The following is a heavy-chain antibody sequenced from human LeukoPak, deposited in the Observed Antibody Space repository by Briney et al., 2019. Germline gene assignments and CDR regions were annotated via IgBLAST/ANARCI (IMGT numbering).Heavy chain of an antibody. CDR3: ARVALGYCSGGSCYEVGYDY. Sequence: SETLSLTCAVPGDSISSYYWSWIRQTPGKGLEWIGYIYYSGSTYNPSLESRVTISVDTSKNQFSLKLSSVTAADTAVYYCARVALGYCSGGSCYEVGYDYWGQGTLVTVSS. V-gene: IGHV4-59*08. J-gene: IGHJ4*02. CDR1: GDSISSYY. D-gene: IGHD2-15*01. CDR2: IYYSGST.